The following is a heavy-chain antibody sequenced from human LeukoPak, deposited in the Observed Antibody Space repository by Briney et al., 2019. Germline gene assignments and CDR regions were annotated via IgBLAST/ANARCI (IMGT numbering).Heavy chain of an antibody. CDR1: SGSIIGYY. CDR3: ARDRAAGTLDF. J-gene: IGHJ4*02. CDR2: IQYSGTT. Sequence: SETLSLTCTVSSGSIIGYYWAWIRQPPGKGLEWIGYIQYSGTTEYNPSLASRATISVDAAKDQFSLNLRSVTAADTAVYYCARDRAAGTLDFWGQGTLVTVSS. D-gene: IGHD6-13*01. V-gene: IGHV4-59*01.